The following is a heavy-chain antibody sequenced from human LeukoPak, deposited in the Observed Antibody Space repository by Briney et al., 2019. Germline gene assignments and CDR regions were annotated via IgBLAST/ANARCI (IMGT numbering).Heavy chain of an antibody. CDR1: GFTFSDAW. J-gene: IGHJ5*02. CDR2: IRSKTDGGTA. Sequence: GGSLRLSCAASGFTFSDAWMTWVRQAPGKGLEWVGRIRSKTDGGTADYAAPVKGRFTISRDDSKNMLFLEMSSLKTEDTALYYCSSSGDYYRGLDPWGQGALVTVSS. CDR3: SSSGDYYRGLDP. D-gene: IGHD1-26*01. V-gene: IGHV3-15*01.